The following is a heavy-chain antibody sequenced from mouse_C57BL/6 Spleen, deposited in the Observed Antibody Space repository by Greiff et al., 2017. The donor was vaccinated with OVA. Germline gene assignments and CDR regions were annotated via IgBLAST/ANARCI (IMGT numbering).Heavy chain of an antibody. J-gene: IGHJ2*01. CDR3: SAYYSNYDY. CDR2: IHPNSGST. D-gene: IGHD2-5*01. V-gene: IGHV1-64*01. CDR1: GYTFTSYW. Sequence: VQLQQSGAELVKPGASVKLSCKASGYTFTSYWMHWVKQRPGQGLEWIGMIHPNSGSTNYNEKFKSKATLTVDKSSSTAYMQLSSLTSEDSAVYYCSAYYSNYDYWGQGTTLTVSS.